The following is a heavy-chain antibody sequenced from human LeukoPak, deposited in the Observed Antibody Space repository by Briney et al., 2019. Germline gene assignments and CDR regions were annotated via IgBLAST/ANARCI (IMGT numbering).Heavy chain of an antibody. CDR2: ISGSGGST. D-gene: IGHD1-1*01. J-gene: IGHJ4*02. Sequence: GGSLRLSCAASGFTFSSYAMSWVRQAPGKGLEWVSGISGSGGSTHYADSVKGRFTISRDISKSTVYLQINSLRADDTAVYFCAKRNGFSSGYFDSSGQGTLVTVSS. CDR1: GFTFSSYA. CDR3: AKRNGFSSGYFDS. V-gene: IGHV3-23*01.